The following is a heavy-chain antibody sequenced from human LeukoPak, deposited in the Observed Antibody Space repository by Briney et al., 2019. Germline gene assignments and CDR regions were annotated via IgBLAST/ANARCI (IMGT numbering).Heavy chain of an antibody. V-gene: IGHV3-74*01. CDR3: VRGIPVTPGIDY. CDR2: ICGDETTI. CDR1: GFTFSNYC. D-gene: IGHD2-2*01. J-gene: IGHJ4*02. Sequence: PGESLRLSCAVSGFTFSNYCMHWVRQPPGKGLVWVSQICGDETTISYAASVKGRFTMSRDNAKNTLYLQMSSLKVEDTAVYDCVRGIPVTPGIDYWGQGTLVTVSS.